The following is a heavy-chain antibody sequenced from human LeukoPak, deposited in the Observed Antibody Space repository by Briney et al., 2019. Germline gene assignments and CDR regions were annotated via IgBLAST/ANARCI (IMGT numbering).Heavy chain of an antibody. CDR3: ATNQHIVVVTANVFDY. V-gene: IGHV4-39*01. CDR1: GGSISSNSYY. J-gene: IGHJ4*02. D-gene: IGHD2-21*02. CDR2: IYYSRST. Sequence: SETLSLTCTVSGGSISSNSYYWGWIRQPPGKGLEWIGSIYYSRSTYYNPSLQSRVTISVDTSKNQFSLRLSSVTAADTAVYYCATNQHIVVVTANVFDYWGQGTLVTVSS.